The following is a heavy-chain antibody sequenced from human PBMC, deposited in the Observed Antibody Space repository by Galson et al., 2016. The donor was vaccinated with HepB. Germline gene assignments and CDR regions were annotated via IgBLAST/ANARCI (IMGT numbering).Heavy chain of an antibody. J-gene: IGHJ4*02. Sequence: SLRLSCAASGFTLSNYWMHWVRQAPGKGLEWVSRINTDGSITYYADSVKGRFTISRDNAKNTLYLQMNSLRTEDTAVYYCARGFGRSSGWSPKGYWGQGTVVAVSS. CDR1: GFTLSNYW. CDR3: ARGFGRSSGWSPKGY. D-gene: IGHD6-19*01. V-gene: IGHV3-74*01. CDR2: INTDGSIT.